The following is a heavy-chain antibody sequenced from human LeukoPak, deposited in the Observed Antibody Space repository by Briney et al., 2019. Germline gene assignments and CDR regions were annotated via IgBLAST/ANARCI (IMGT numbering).Heavy chain of an antibody. J-gene: IGHJ6*03. CDR2: THYSGST. V-gene: IGHV4-59*11. Sequence: SETLSLTCTVSGGSISDHYWSWIRQPPGKGLEYLGYTHYSGSTDSSPSLKSRVTISVDTSKNQFSLRLSSVTAADTVVYYCAKFGNYPVHVSYSYYYLDVWGKGTTVTVSS. D-gene: IGHD1-7*01. CDR1: GGSISDHY. CDR3: AKFGNYPVHVSYSYYYLDV.